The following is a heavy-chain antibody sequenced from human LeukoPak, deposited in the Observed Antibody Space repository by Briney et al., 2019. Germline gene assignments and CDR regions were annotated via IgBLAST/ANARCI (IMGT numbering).Heavy chain of an antibody. CDR1: GGTFSSYA. Sequence: ASVKVSCKASGGTFSSYAISWVRQAPGQGLEWMGGIIPIFGTANYAQKFQGRVTITADESTSTAYMELSSLRSEDTAVYYCARDKIPTGDAFDIWGQGTMVTVSS. J-gene: IGHJ3*02. V-gene: IGHV1-69*13. CDR3: ARDKIPTGDAFDI. CDR2: IIPIFGTA. D-gene: IGHD1-14*01.